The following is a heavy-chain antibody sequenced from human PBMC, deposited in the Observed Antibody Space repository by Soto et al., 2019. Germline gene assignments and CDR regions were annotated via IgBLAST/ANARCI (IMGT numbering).Heavy chain of an antibody. D-gene: IGHD5-12*01. V-gene: IGHV4-34*01. CDR1: GGSFSGYY. Sequence: SETLSLTCAVYGGSFSGYYWSWIRQPPGKGLEWIGEINHSGSTNYNPSLKSRVTISVDTSKNQFSLKLSSVTAADTAVYYCARGPRGYKRGFQHWGQGTLVTVSS. CDR3: ARGPRGYKRGFQH. J-gene: IGHJ1*01. CDR2: INHSGST.